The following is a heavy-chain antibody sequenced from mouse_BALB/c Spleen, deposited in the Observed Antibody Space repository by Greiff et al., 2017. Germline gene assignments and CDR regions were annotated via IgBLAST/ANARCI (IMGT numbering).Heavy chain of an antibody. CDR2: IYPGNSDT. CDR3: TRNDYDWGPYYFDY. V-gene: IGHV1-5*01. Sequence: EVQLVESGTVLARPGASVKMSCKASGYSFTSYWMHWVKQRPGQGLEWIGAIYPGNSDTSYNQKFKGKAKLTAVTSASTAYMELSSLTNEDSAVYYCTRNDYDWGPYYFDYWGQGTTLTVSS. CDR1: GYSFTSYW. D-gene: IGHD2-4*01. J-gene: IGHJ2*01.